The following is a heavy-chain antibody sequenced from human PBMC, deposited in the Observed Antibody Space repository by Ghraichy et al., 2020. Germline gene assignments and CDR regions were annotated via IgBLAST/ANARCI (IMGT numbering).Heavy chain of an antibody. D-gene: IGHD6-25*01. CDR2: ISGSSSKM. CDR3: ARGIASGAWLIDY. J-gene: IGHJ4*02. Sequence: GGSLRLSCAASGFTFSNNSMNWVRQVPGKGLEWISYISGSSSKMDYADSVKGRFTISRDNVKNSLYLQMHSLRAEDTAVYYCARGIASGAWLIDYWGQGTLVTVSS. CDR1: GFTFSNNS. V-gene: IGHV3-48*01.